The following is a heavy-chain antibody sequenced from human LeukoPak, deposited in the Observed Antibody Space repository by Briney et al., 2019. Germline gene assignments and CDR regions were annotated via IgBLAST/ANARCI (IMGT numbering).Heavy chain of an antibody. V-gene: IGHV3-66*01. J-gene: IGHJ3*02. CDR2: IYSGGTT. CDR1: GFTVSRNY. Sequence: GGSLRLSCAASGFTVSRNYMSWVRQAPGKGLEWVSVIYSGGTTYYADSVKGRFTISRDNSKNTLYLQMNSLRADDTAVYYCARANWNDDAFDIWGQGTMVTVS. CDR3: ARANWNDDAFDI. D-gene: IGHD1-20*01.